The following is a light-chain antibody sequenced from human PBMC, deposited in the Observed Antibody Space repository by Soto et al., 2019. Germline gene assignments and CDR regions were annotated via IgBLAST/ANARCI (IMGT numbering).Light chain of an antibody. J-gene: IGKJ1*01. Sequence: EIVLTQSPGTLSLSPGERATLSCRASQSVSSYLAWYQQKPGQAPRLLIYGASSRATGIPERFSGSGSGTDFSLTISRVEREDLAVYYCQQYGSSPETFGEGTKVDI. V-gene: IGKV3-20*01. CDR2: GAS. CDR1: QSVSSY. CDR3: QQYGSSPET.